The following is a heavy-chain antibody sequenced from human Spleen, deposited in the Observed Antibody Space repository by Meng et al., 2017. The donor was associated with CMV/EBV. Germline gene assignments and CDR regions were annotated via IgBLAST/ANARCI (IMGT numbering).Heavy chain of an antibody. CDR3: AKQGDTAMARIDY. CDR2: ISYDGSNK. Sequence: GGSLRLSCAASGFTFSSYAMHWVRQAPGKGLEWVAVISYDGSNKYYADSVKGRFTISRDNSKNTLYLQMNSLRAEDTAVYYCAKQGDTAMARIDYWGQGTLVTVSS. J-gene: IGHJ4*02. CDR1: GFTFSSYA. V-gene: IGHV3-30-3*02. D-gene: IGHD5-18*01.